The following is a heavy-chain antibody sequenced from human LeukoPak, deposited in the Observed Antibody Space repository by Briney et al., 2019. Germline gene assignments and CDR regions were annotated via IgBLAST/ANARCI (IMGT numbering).Heavy chain of an antibody. CDR2: IWYDGSNK. CDR1: GFIFSSYG. Sequence: PGGSLRLSCAASGFIFSSYGMHWVRQAPGKGLEWVAVIWYDGSNKYYADSVKGRFTISRDNSKNTLYLQMNSLRAEDTAVYYCAREAAVWGSYRYSLNYWGQGTLVTVSS. CDR3: AREAAVWGSYRYSLNY. V-gene: IGHV3-33*01. J-gene: IGHJ4*02. D-gene: IGHD3-16*02.